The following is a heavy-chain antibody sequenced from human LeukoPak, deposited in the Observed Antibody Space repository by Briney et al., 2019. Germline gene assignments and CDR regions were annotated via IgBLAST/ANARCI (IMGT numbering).Heavy chain of an antibody. CDR3: AVLWYDY. V-gene: IGHV3-23*01. J-gene: IGHJ4*02. Sequence: GGSLRLSCAASGFTVSSNYMSWVRQAPGKGLEWVSAISGSGGSTYYADSVKGRFTISRDNSKNTLYLQINSLRAEDTAVYYCAVLWYDYWGQGTLVTVSS. D-gene: IGHD3-10*01. CDR1: GFTVSSNY. CDR2: ISGSGGST.